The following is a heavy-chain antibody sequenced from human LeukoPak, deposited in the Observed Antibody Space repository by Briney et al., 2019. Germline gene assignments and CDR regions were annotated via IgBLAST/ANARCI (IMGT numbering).Heavy chain of an antibody. Sequence: GGSLRLSCTASRFTFGDYAMSWVRQAPGKGLEWVGFIRSKGYGGTTEYAASVKGRFTISRDDSKSIAYLQMNSLKTEDTAVYYCITYYDFWSGLPYYFDYWGQGTLVTVSS. D-gene: IGHD3-3*01. CDR1: RFTFGDYA. V-gene: IGHV3-49*04. J-gene: IGHJ4*02. CDR2: IRSKGYGGTT. CDR3: ITYYDFWSGLPYYFDY.